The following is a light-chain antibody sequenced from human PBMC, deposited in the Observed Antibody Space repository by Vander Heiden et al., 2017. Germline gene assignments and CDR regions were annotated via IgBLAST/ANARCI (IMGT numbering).Light chain of an antibody. CDR3: QAWDSSTGVV. CDR2: QDS. V-gene: IGLV3-1*01. Sequence: SYELTQPPSVSVSPGQTASITCSGDKLGDKYACWYQQKPGQSPVLVIYQDSKRPSGIPERFSGSNSGNTATLTISETQAMDEADYYCQAWDSSTGVVFGGGTKLTVL. J-gene: IGLJ2*01. CDR1: KLGDKY.